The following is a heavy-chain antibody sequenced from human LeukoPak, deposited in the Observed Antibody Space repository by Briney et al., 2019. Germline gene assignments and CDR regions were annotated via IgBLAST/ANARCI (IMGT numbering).Heavy chain of an antibody. CDR2: IYYSGST. CDR3: ARDEAARPDGAFDI. CDR1: GGSINSGGYY. D-gene: IGHD6-6*01. J-gene: IGHJ3*02. Sequence: PSQTLSLTCTVSGGSINSGGYYWSWIRQHPGKGLEWIGYIYYSGSTYYNPSLKSRVTISVDTSKNQFSLKLSSVTAADTAVYYCARDEAARPDGAFDIWGQGTMVTVSS. V-gene: IGHV4-31*03.